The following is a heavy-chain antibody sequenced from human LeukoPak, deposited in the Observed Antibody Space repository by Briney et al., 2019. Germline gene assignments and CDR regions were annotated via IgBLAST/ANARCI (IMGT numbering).Heavy chain of an antibody. D-gene: IGHD6-13*01. CDR3: AKDFGYIRDLYYFDY. Sequence: GGSLRLSCAASGFTFSSYGLHWVRQAPGKGLEWVAFIRYDGSNKYYADSVKSRFTISRDNSKNTLYLQMNSLRAEDTAVYYCAKDFGYIRDLYYFDYWGQGTLVTVSS. CDR1: GFTFSSYG. J-gene: IGHJ4*02. V-gene: IGHV3-30*02. CDR2: IRYDGSNK.